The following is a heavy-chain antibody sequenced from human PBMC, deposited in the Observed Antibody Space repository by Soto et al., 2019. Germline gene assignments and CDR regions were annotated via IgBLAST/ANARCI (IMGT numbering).Heavy chain of an antibody. Sequence: TLSLTCNMSGDSYSISTYSWSWIRQPPGKALQWIGFIYQSGVTSYNPSLASRVSISLDRSNNQCSLKLKSVTAADTAVYFCAGMPYTSGLRFDPWGPGTLVTVS. J-gene: IGHJ5*02. CDR3: AGMPYTSGLRFDP. CDR1: GDSYSISTYS. V-gene: IGHV4-30-2*01. D-gene: IGHD6-19*01. CDR2: IYQSGVT.